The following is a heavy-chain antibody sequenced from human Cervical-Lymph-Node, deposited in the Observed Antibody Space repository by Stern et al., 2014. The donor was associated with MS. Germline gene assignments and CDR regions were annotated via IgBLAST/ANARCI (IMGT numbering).Heavy chain of an antibody. CDR3: ARWAYSSGWYNWFDP. CDR2: IYYSGSA. J-gene: IGHJ5*02. V-gene: IGHV4-39*01. CDR1: GGSISSRSYY. Sequence: QLQLQESGPGLVKPSETLSLTCTVSGGSISSRSYYWGWIRPPPGKGLEWIGSIYYSGSAYDTPSLKTRATISVDASKTESSLKVSSVTAADTAVYYCARWAYSSGWYNWFDPWGQGTLVTVSS. D-gene: IGHD3-22*01.